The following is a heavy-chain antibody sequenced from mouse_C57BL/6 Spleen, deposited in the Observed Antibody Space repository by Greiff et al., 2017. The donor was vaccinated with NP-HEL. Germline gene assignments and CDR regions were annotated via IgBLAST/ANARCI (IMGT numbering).Heavy chain of an antibody. CDR1: GFTFSSYT. Sequence: DVQLVESGGGLVKPGGSLKLSCAASGFTFSSYTMSWVRQTPEKRLEWVATISGGGGNTYYPDSVKGRFTISRDNAKNTLYLQMSSLRSEDTALYYCARQNYYSTYAMDYWGQGTSVTVSS. V-gene: IGHV5-9*01. J-gene: IGHJ4*01. CDR3: ARQNYYSTYAMDY. D-gene: IGHD1-1*01. CDR2: ISGGGGNT.